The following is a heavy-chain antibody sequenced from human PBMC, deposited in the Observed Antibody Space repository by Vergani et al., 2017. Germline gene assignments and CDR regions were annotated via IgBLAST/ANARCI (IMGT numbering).Heavy chain of an antibody. Sequence: QVQLVQSGAEVKKPGASVKVSRKASGYTFTGYYMHWVRQAPGQGLEWMGWINPNRGGTNYAQKFQGRVTMTRDTSISTAYMELSRLRSDDTAVYYCARDILNIVVVPAANILGLDYWGQGTLVTVSS. V-gene: IGHV1-2*02. J-gene: IGHJ4*02. CDR1: GYTFTGYY. D-gene: IGHD2-2*01. CDR3: ARDILNIVVVPAANILGLDY. CDR2: INPNRGGT.